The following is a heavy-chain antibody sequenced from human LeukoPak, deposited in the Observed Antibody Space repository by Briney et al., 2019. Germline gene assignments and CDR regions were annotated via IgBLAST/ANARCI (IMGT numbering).Heavy chain of an antibody. CDR1: GGSISSSSYY. CDR2: IYYSGST. V-gene: IGHV4-39*01. J-gene: IGHJ4*02. CDR3: ARPSGGIYFDY. Sequence: LETLSLTCTVSGGSISSSSYYWGWIRQPPGKGPEWIGSIYYSGSTYYNPSLKSRVTISVDTSKNQFSLKLSSVTAADTAVYYCARPSGGIYFDYWGQGTLVTVSS. D-gene: IGHD3-10*01.